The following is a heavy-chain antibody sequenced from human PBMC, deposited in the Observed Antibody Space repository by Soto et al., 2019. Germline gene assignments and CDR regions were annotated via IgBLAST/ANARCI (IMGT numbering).Heavy chain of an antibody. CDR1: SGSISSTIYS. CDR3: ARERPDGARLDP. D-gene: IGHD6-6*01. Sequence: SETLSLTCTVSSGSISSTIYSWDWIRQPPGKGLEWIGSIFYSGSTYYNPSLKSRVTISVDTSKNQFSLNMTSVTAADTAVYYCARERPDGARLDPWGQGTLVTVSS. CDR2: IFYSGST. J-gene: IGHJ5*02. V-gene: IGHV4-39*07.